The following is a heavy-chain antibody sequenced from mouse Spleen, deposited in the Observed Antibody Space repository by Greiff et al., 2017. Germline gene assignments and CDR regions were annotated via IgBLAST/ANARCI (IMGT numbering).Heavy chain of an antibody. CDR1: GFSLTSYA. V-gene: IGHV2-9-1*01. Sequence: VKVVESGPGLVAPSQSLSITCTVSGFSLTSYAISWVRQPPGKGLEWLGVIWTGGGTNYNSALKSRLSISKDNSKSQVFLKMNSLQTDDTARYYCARKAGYGSSYGWYFDVWGAGTTVTVSS. CDR2: IWTGGGT. J-gene: IGHJ1*01. D-gene: IGHD1-1*01. CDR3: ARKAGYGSSYGWYFDV.